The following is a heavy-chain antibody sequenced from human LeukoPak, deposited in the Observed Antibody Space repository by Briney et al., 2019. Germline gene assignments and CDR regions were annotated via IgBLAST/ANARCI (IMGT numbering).Heavy chain of an antibody. Sequence: GASVKVSCKASGGTFSSYAISWVRQAPGQGLEWMGGITPIFGTANYAQKFQGRVTITADESTSTAYMELSSLRSEDTAVYYCARDRIVVVPAAISHYYYYGMDVWGQGTTVTVSS. CDR1: GGTFSSYA. D-gene: IGHD2-2*01. J-gene: IGHJ6*02. CDR2: ITPIFGTA. V-gene: IGHV1-69*13. CDR3: ARDRIVVVPAAISHYYYYGMDV.